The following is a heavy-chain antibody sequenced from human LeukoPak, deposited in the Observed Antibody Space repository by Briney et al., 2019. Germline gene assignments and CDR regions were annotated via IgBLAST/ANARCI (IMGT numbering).Heavy chain of an antibody. CDR3: ARDEAIFGAGYYYGMDV. V-gene: IGHV3-53*01. CDR2: IYSGGST. CDR1: GFTVSSNY. J-gene: IGHJ6*02. D-gene: IGHD3-3*01. Sequence: GGSLRLSCAASGFTVSSNYMSWVRQAPGKGLEWVSVIYSGGSTYYADSVKGRFTISRGNSKNTLYLQMNSLRAEDTAVYYCARDEAIFGAGYYYGMDVWGQGTTVTVSS.